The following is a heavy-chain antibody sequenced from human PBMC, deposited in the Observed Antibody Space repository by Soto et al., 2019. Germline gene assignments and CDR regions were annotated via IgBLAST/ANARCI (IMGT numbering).Heavy chain of an antibody. J-gene: IGHJ4*02. Sequence: GESLKISRKGSGYSFTSYWIGWVRQMPGKGLEWMGIIYPGDSDTRYGPSFQGQVTISADNSITTAYLQWSSLKASDSGIYYCARRAYDSGWPYFDHWGQGVQVTVSS. CDR2: IYPGDSDT. CDR3: ARRAYDSGWPYFDH. D-gene: IGHD3-22*01. CDR1: GYSFTSYW. V-gene: IGHV5-51*01.